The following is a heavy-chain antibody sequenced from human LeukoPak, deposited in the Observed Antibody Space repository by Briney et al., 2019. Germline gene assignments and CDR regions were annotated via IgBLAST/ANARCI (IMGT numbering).Heavy chain of an antibody. CDR1: GVSISSGDYY. J-gene: IGHJ4*02. V-gene: IGHV4-30-4*01. CDR2: IYYSGST. D-gene: IGHD3-10*01. CDR3: ARESTRWFGELFFDY. Sequence: SQTLSLTCTVSGVSISSGDYYWSWIRQPPGKGLEWIGYIYYSGSTYYNPSLKSRVTISVDTSKNQFSLKLSSVTAADTAVYYCARESTRWFGELFFDYWGQGTLVTVSS.